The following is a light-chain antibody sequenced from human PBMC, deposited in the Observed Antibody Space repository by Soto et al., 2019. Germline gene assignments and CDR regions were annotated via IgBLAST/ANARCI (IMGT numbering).Light chain of an antibody. J-gene: IGKJ4*01. CDR2: AAS. CDR3: QQSFSTPPLT. V-gene: IGKV1-39*01. Sequence: DIQMTQSPSSLSAFVGDRVTITCRASQSISTYLNWYQQKPGKAPKLLIYAASTVESGVPSRFSGSGSGTDFTLTISSLQPEDFAIYYCQQSFSTPPLTFGGGTKVEMK. CDR1: QSISTY.